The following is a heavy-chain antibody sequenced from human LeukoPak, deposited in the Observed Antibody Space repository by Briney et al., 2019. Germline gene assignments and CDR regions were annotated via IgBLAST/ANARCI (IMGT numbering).Heavy chain of an antibody. CDR2: INTDGSST. V-gene: IGHV3-74*01. J-gene: IGHJ5*02. CDR1: GFTFSSYW. CDR3: AREACWSTSCWFDP. D-gene: IGHD2-2*01. Sequence: PVGSLRLSCAAPGFTFSSYWMHSVRQAPGKGLVWVSRINTDGSSTSYADSVKGRFTISRDNAKNTLYMQMNSQRAEDTAVYYCAREACWSTSCWFDPWGQGTLVTVSS.